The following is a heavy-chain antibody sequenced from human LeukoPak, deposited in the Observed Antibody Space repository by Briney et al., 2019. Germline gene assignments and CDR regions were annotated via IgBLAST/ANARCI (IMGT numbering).Heavy chain of an antibody. Sequence: PSETLSLTCTVSGGSISTYYWSWIRQPPGKGLEWIGYIYYTGSTNYNPSLKSRVTISVDTSKNQFSLRLSSVTAADTAVYYCARERFHGSGAPRYDYWGQGTLVTVSS. V-gene: IGHV4-59*01. D-gene: IGHD3-10*01. CDR2: IYYTGST. J-gene: IGHJ4*02. CDR3: ARERFHGSGAPRYDY. CDR1: GGSISTYY.